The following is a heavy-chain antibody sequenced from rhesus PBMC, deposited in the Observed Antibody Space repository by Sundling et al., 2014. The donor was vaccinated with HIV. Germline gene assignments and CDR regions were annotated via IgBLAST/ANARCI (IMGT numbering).Heavy chain of an antibody. V-gene: IGHV4-122*02. CDR3: ARDTVTLGFDY. Sequence: QVQLQESGPGLVKPSETLSLTCTVSGGSIDSDYYYLNWVRQPPGKGLEWIGFFAYTGATNYNPSLRSRVTISTDTSKNLFSLKLSSVTAADTAVYYCARDTVTLGFDYWGQGVLVTVSS. D-gene: IGHD4-23*01. CDR2: FAYTGAT. CDR1: GGSIDSDYYY. J-gene: IGHJ4*01.